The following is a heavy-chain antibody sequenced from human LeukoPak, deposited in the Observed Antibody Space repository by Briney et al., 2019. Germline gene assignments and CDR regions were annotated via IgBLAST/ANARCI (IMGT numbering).Heavy chain of an antibody. CDR3: ARQLDYVDYRYFDL. V-gene: IGHV4-59*08. CDR1: GGSISSHY. J-gene: IGHJ2*01. CDR2: IYYSGST. D-gene: IGHD4-17*01. Sequence: SETLSLTCTVSGGSISSHYRSWIRQPPGKGLEWIGYIYYSGSTNYNPSLKSRVTISVDTSKNQFSLKLSSVTAADTAVYYCARQLDYVDYRYFDLWGRGTLVTVSS.